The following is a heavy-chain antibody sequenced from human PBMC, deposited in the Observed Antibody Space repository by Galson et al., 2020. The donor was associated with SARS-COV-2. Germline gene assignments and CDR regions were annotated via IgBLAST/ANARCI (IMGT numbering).Heavy chain of an antibody. J-gene: IGHJ6*02. CDR3: AREFSNGDSYGSWSYYRYYYGMDV. D-gene: IGHD3-10*01. Sequence: GGSLRLSCAASGFTFSSYWMSWVRQAPGKGLEWVANIKQDGSEKYYVDSVKGRFTISRDNAKNSLYLQMNSLRAEDTAVYYCAREFSNGDSYGSWSYYRYYYGMDVWGQGTTVTVSS. V-gene: IGHV3-7*01. CDR2: IKQDGSEK. CDR1: GFTFSSYW.